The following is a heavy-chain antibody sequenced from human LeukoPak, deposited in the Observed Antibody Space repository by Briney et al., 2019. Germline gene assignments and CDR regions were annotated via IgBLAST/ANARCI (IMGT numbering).Heavy chain of an antibody. CDR1: GGSIRSTSYY. CDR2: IYYSGST. Sequence: SETLSLTCTVSGGSIRSTSYYWGWIRQPPGKGLEWIGSIYYSGSTYYNPSLKSRVTISADTSKNQFSLKLSSVTAADTAVYYCARVLFGSGSYWFDPWGQGTLVTVSS. CDR3: ARVLFGSGSYWFDP. V-gene: IGHV4-39*07. D-gene: IGHD3-10*01. J-gene: IGHJ5*02.